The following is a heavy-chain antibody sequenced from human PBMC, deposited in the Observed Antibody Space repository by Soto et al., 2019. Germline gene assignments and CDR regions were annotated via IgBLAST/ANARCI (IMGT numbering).Heavy chain of an antibody. CDR2: INSDGSST. CDR1: GFTFSSYW. D-gene: IGHD6-19*01. J-gene: IGHJ4*02. Sequence: GGSLRLSCAASGFTFSSYWLHWVRQAPGKGLVWLSRINSDGSSTNYADSVKGRFTISRDNAKSTLYLQLNSVRAGDTAVYYCARKGAVAGFGYWGQGTLVTVSS. CDR3: ARKGAVAGFGY. V-gene: IGHV3-74*01.